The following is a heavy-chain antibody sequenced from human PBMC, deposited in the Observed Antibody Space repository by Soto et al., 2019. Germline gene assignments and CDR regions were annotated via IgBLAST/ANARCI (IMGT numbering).Heavy chain of an antibody. CDR1: GYTFTSYY. Sequence: ASVKVSCKASGYTFTSYYMHWVRQAPGQGLEWMGIINPSGGSTSYAQKFQGRVTMTRDTSTSTVYMELSSLRSEDTAVYYCARVSHDIVVVVATTQGYFDYWGQGTLVTVSP. J-gene: IGHJ4*02. CDR2: INPSGGST. CDR3: ARVSHDIVVVVATTQGYFDY. D-gene: IGHD2-15*01. V-gene: IGHV1-46*03.